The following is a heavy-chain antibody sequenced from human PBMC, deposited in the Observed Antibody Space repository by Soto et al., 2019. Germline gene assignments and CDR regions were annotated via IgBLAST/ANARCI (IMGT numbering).Heavy chain of an antibody. J-gene: IGHJ5*02. Sequence: SETLSLTCTVSGGSISSSSYYWGWIRQPPGKGLEWIGEINHSGSTNYNPSLKSRVTISVDTSKNQFSLKLSSVTAADTAVYYFGRKLGLYAKKGVREKNWFDPWGRGTRVT. D-gene: IGHD2-8*01. CDR3: GRKLGLYAKKGVREKNWFDP. V-gene: IGHV4-39*07. CDR2: INHSGST. CDR1: GGSISSSSYY.